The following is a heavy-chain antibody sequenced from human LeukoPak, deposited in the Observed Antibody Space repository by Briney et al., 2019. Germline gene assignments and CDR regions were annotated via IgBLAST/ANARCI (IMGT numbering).Heavy chain of an antibody. CDR1: GFTFSSYA. V-gene: IGHV3-30-3*01. CDR2: ISYDGSNK. Sequence: PGGSLRPSCAASGFTFSSYAMHWVRQAPGKGLEWVAVISYDGSNKYYADSVKGRFTISRDNSKNTLYLQMNSLRSEDTAVYYCARGYSGSFDYWGQGTLVTVSS. J-gene: IGHJ4*02. D-gene: IGHD1-26*01. CDR3: ARGYSGSFDY.